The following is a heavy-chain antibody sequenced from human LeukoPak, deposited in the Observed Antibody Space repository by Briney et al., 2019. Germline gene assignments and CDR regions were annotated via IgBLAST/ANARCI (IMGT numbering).Heavy chain of an antibody. J-gene: IGHJ4*02. D-gene: IGHD5-18*01. V-gene: IGHV4-30-2*01. CDR2: IYHDGST. CDR3: ASQGAYTYGLDY. Sequence: SQTLSLTCAGSGDSIISGDYSWSWIRQPPGKGLECSGYIYHDGSTYYNTSLKSRVTISVDRSKNQFSLVLTSVTAADTAMYYCASQGAYTYGLDYWGQGSLVTVAS. CDR1: GDSIISGDYS.